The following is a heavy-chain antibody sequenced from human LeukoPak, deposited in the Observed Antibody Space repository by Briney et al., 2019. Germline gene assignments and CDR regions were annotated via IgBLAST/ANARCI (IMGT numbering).Heavy chain of an antibody. Sequence: GTSLTLLCAPSGYFLSVLGVHGARQAPGKGLEWVAVIWYDGSRESYTDSVQGRFTISRDNSKNTLYLHMNSLRAVDTAVYYCAISWQQLVFYFDYGGQGTLVTVSS. CDR3: AISWQQLVFYFDY. J-gene: IGHJ4*02. CDR1: GYFLSVLG. D-gene: IGHD1-1*01. V-gene: IGHV3-33*01. CDR2: IWYDGSRE.